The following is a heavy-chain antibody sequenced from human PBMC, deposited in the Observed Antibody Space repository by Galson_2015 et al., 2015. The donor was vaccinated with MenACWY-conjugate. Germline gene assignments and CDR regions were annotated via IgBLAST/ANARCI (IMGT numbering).Heavy chain of an antibody. Sequence: QSGAEVKKPGESLRISCKGSGYSFTNYWITWVRQMPGKGLEWMGRIDPSDSYTNYSPSFQGHVTISADKSITTAYLQWSSLKASDTAMYYCARNVKYGDYVKWYFDLWGRGTLVTVSS. CDR2: IDPSDSYT. V-gene: IGHV5-10-1*01. CDR1: GYSFTNYW. D-gene: IGHD4-17*01. CDR3: ARNVKYGDYVKWYFDL. J-gene: IGHJ2*01.